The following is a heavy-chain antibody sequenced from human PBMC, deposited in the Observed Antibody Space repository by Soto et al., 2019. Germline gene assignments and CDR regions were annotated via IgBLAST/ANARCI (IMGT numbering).Heavy chain of an antibody. CDR1: GFTFSSYA. V-gene: IGHV3-23*01. D-gene: IGHD6-6*01. Sequence: EVQLLESGGGLVQPGGSLRLSCAASGFTFSSYAMTWVRQAPGKGLEWVSSLTANGGSTYYADSVKGRFTISRDNSRDTLYLQMSRLRAEDTAVYYCAKASSSYPIFDYWGQGTLVTVSS. CDR2: LTANGGST. CDR3: AKASSSYPIFDY. J-gene: IGHJ4*02.